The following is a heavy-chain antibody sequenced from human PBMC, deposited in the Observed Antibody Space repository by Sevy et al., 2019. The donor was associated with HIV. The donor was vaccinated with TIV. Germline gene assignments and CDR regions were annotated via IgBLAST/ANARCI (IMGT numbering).Heavy chain of an antibody. J-gene: IGHJ4*02. Sequence: SETLSLTCAVYGESVSSSYWTWIRQPPGGGLGWVGGVDHSGGTSYNPSPKSRATVSLDTSKRQVSLKLNSVTAADTAVYFCARGRSPKRLPLLYSGYDHMTAHFFDYWGQGALVTVSS. V-gene: IGHV4-34*01. CDR3: ARGRSPKRLPLLYSGYDHMTAHFFDY. D-gene: IGHD5-12*01. CDR2: VDHSGGT. CDR1: GESVSSSY.